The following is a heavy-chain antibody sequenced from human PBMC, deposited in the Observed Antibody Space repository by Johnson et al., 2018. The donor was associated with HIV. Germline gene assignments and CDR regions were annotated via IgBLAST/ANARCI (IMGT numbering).Heavy chain of an antibody. CDR1: GFSVSNNY. D-gene: IGHD4-23*01. CDR2: IYSGGST. V-gene: IGHV3-53*01. J-gene: IGHJ3*02. CDR3: ARALQKTRGAFDI. Sequence: VQLLESGGGLIQPGGSLRLSCVISGFSVSNNYMSWVCQAPGKGLEWVSVIYSGGSTYYADSVKGRFTISRDNSKNTLYLQMNSLRAEDTAVYYCARALQKTRGAFDIWGQGTMVTVSS.